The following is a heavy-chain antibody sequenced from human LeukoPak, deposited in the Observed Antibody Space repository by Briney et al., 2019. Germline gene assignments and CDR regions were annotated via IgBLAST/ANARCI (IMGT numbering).Heavy chain of an antibody. V-gene: IGHV1-46*01. CDR2: INPSVGTT. CDR1: GYTFTKYY. Sequence: ASVKVSCKASGYTFTKYYIHWVRQAPGQGLEWMGIINPSVGTTLYSQKFQGRVTLTRDTSTTTVYMEVTSLRSDDTAVYYCAREEMMAILALDMWGQGTMVTVSS. D-gene: IGHD5-24*01. J-gene: IGHJ3*02. CDR3: AREEMMAILALDM.